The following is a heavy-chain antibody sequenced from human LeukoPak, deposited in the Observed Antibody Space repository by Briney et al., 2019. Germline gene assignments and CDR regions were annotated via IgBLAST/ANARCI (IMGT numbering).Heavy chain of an antibody. J-gene: IGHJ6*02. CDR2: ISWNSGSI. CDR3: AKENYYGMDV. V-gene: IGHV3-9*01. Sequence: GGSLRLSCAASGFTFDDYAMQWVRQAPGKGLEWVSGISWNSGSIGYADSVKGRFTISRDNAKNSLYLQMNSLRAEDTALYYCAKENYYGMDVWGQGTTVTVSS. CDR1: GFTFDDYA.